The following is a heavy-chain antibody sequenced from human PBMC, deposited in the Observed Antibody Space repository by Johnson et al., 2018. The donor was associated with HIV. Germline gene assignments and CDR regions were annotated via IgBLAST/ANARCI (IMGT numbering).Heavy chain of an antibody. J-gene: IGHJ3*02. CDR3: ASDKGSWFDDAFDI. D-gene: IGHD6-13*01. V-gene: IGHV3-30-3*01. CDR1: GFTFSSYA. CDR2: ISYDGSNK. Sequence: QVQLVESGGGVVQPGRSLRLSCAASGFTFSSYAMHWVRQAPGKGLEWVAVISYDGSNKYYADSVKGRFTISRDNSKNTLYLQMNSLRAEDTAVYYCASDKGSWFDDAFDIWGQGTMVTVSS.